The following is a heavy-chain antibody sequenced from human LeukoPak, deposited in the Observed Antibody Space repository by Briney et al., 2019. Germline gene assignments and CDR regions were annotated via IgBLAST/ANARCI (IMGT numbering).Heavy chain of an antibody. D-gene: IGHD3-10*01. J-gene: IGHJ3*02. V-gene: IGHV2-5*02. CDR1: GFSLSTSGGG. CDR3: AHSAPITMVRRGAFDI. CDR2: IYWDDDK. Sequence: ESGPTLVKPTQTLTLTCTFSGFSLSTSGGGVGWIRQPPEKALEWLALIYWDDDKRYSPSLKSRLTITKDTSKNQVVLTMTNMDPVDTATYYCAHSAPITMVRRGAFDIWGQGTMVTVSS.